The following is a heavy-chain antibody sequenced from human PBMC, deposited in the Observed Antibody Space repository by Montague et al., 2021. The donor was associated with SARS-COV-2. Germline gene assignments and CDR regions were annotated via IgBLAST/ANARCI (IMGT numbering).Heavy chain of an antibody. Sequence: SETLSLTCTVSGGSISSYYWSWIRQPPGKGLEWIGYIYYSGSTNYNPSLKSRVTISVDTSKNQFSLKLSSVTAADTAVYYCARVSRSWYGVSYYYYGMDVWGQGTTVTVSS. V-gene: IGHV4-59*01. J-gene: IGHJ6*02. CDR2: IYYSGST. CDR1: GGSISSYY. CDR3: ARVSRSWYGVSYYYYGMDV. D-gene: IGHD6-13*01.